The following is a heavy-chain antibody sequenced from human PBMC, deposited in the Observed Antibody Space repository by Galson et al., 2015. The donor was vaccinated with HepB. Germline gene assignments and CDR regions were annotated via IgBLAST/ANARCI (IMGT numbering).Heavy chain of an antibody. V-gene: IGHV3-48*04. CDR1: GFTFSRHT. CDR2: ISTNGATI. J-gene: IGHJ3*02. CDR3: ATVLFGSGAYWTFEM. D-gene: IGHD2-15*01. Sequence: SLRLSCAASGFTFSRHTMSWVRQTPGQGLQWLSYISTNGATIHYADSVKGRFTVARDSAKNTVFLQMNALRAEDTAVYYCATVLFGSGAYWTFEMWGQGTLVTVSS.